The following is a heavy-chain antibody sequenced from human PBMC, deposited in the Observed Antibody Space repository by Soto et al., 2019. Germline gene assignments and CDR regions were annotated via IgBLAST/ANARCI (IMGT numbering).Heavy chain of an antibody. D-gene: IGHD6-13*01. V-gene: IGHV1-69*06. Sequence: QVQLVQSGAEVKKPGSSVKVSCKASGGTFSSYAISWVRQAPGQGLEWMGGIIPIFGTANYAQKFQGRVTISGDKSTSTAYMELSSLRSEDTAVYYCARQKAAGAAAGRDYFDYWGQGTLVTVSS. CDR3: ARQKAAGAAAGRDYFDY. CDR1: GGTFSSYA. CDR2: IIPIFGTA. J-gene: IGHJ4*02.